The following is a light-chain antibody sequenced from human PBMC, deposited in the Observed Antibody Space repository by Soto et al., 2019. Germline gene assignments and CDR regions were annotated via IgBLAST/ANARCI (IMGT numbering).Light chain of an antibody. CDR3: ELYGNSPP. J-gene: IGKJ5*01. CDR2: ASS. Sequence: EIVLTQSPGTLSLSPGERATVSCKTSQSSGSNFLAWYQQKPGQAPKLLIYASSQRATGIPDRFSGSASGADFTLTMDRLEPEDFAVYYCELYGNSPPFGQGTRLEIK. CDR1: QSSGSNF. V-gene: IGKV3-20*01.